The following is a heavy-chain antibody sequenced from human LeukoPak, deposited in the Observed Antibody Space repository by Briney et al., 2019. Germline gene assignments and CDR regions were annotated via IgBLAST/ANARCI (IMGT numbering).Heavy chain of an antibody. CDR3: ARGPSPLVREVIKRPRYFDY. Sequence: SETLSLTCAVYGGSFSGYYWSWIRQPPGKGLEWIGEINHSGGTNYNPSLKSRVTISVDTSKNQFSLKLSSVTAADTAVYYCARGPSPLVREVIKRPRYFDYWGQGTLVTVSS. D-gene: IGHD3-10*01. V-gene: IGHV4-34*01. CDR1: GGSFSGYY. J-gene: IGHJ4*02. CDR2: INHSGGT.